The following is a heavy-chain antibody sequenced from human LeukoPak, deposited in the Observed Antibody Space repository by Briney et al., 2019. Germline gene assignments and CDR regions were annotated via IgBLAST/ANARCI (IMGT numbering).Heavy chain of an antibody. Sequence: GASVKVSCKASGYTFTNYDINWVRQATGQGLEWMGWMNPSNGNRDYAHKFQGRVTMTRDTSITTAYMELSSLRSEDTAVYYCVRGRDWRGSGSYNRDYWGQGTLVTVSS. D-gene: IGHD3-10*01. V-gene: IGHV1-8*01. J-gene: IGHJ4*02. CDR3: VRGRDWRGSGSYNRDY. CDR1: GYTFTNYD. CDR2: MNPSNGNR.